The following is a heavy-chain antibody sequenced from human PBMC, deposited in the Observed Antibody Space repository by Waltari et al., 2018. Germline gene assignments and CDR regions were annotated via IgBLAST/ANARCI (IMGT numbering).Heavy chain of an antibody. CDR3: VAAKEYYYDGSGDDAFET. V-gene: IGHV4-38-2*01. J-gene: IGHJ3*02. CDR1: GYSMRSGYY. CDR2: LYQSGSS. D-gene: IGHD3-22*01. Sequence: QVQLQESGPGLAKSSETLSLTCDVSGYSMRSGYYWGWIRQPPRKGLEWIASLYQSGSSYYNPSLSRRVTISVDTSRNQFCLAMTSVTATDTATYYCVAAKEYYYDGSGDDAFETWGQGTLVTVSS.